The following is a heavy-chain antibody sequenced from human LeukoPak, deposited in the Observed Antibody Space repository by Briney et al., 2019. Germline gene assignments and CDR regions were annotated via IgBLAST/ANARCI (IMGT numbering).Heavy chain of an antibody. J-gene: IGHJ3*02. CDR2: INPNSGGT. CDR1: GYTFTGYY. V-gene: IGHV1-2*06. D-gene: IGHD3-22*01. Sequence: ASVKVSCKASGYTFTGYYMHWVRQAPGQGREWMGRINPNSGGTNYAQKFQGRVTMTRDTSISTAYMELSRLRSDDTAVYYCARVGSSGWIHAFDIWGQGTIVTVSS. CDR3: ARVGSSGWIHAFDI.